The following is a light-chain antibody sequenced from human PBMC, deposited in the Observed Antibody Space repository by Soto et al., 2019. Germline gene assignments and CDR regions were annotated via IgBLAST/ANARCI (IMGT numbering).Light chain of an antibody. CDR1: QSISSH. Sequence: ETVMTQSPATLSVSPGERATLSFRASQSISSHLAWYQQKPGQAPRLLIYGASTRATGVPASFSGSGSGTEFTLTISSLEPEDFAVYYCHQRSNWPLTFGGGTKVDIK. CDR2: GAS. V-gene: IGKV3-15*01. CDR3: HQRSNWPLT. J-gene: IGKJ4*01.